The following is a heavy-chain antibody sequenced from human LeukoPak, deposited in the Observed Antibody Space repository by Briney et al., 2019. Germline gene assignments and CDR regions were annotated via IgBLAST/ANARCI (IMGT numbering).Heavy chain of an antibody. J-gene: IGHJ4*02. V-gene: IGHV3-21*01. CDR1: RVTFSGYT. CDR2: ISSRSSDI. Sequence: GGSLRLSCTASRVTFSGYTMNWVRQAPGKGLEWVSSISSRSSDIYYAASVKGGFTISRDNARNSLYLQMSSLRAEDTAVYYCARALYYDILTGYQTHTYYFDYWGQGTLVTVSS. D-gene: IGHD3-9*01. CDR3: ARALYYDILTGYQTHTYYFDY.